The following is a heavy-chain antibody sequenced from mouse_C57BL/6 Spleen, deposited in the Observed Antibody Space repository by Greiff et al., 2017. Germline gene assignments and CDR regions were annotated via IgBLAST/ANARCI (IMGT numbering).Heavy chain of an antibody. J-gene: IGHJ2*01. CDR3: ARLIYYGNYVGY. CDR1: GYTFTSYG. V-gene: IGHV1-81*01. D-gene: IGHD2-1*01. Sequence: QVQLKESGAELARPGASVKLSCKASGYTFTSYGISWVKQRTGQGLEWIGEIYPRSGNTYYNEKFKGKATLTADKSSSTAYMELRSLTSEDSAVYFCARLIYYGNYVGYWGQGTTLTVSS. CDR2: IYPRSGNT.